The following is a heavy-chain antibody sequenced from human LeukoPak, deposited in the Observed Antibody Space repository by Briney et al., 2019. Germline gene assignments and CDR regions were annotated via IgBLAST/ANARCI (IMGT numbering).Heavy chain of an antibody. V-gene: IGHV1-69*04. CDR1: GGTFSSYA. CDR3: ARDTEWIQKHYDILTGYYVHYYYGMDV. Sequence: GASVKVSCKASGGTFSSYAISWVRQAPGQGLEWMGRIIPILGIANYAQKFQGRVTITADKSTSTAYMELSSLRSEDTAVYYCARDTEWIQKHYDILTGYYVHYYYGMDVWGQGTTVTVSS. D-gene: IGHD3-9*01. J-gene: IGHJ6*02. CDR2: IIPILGIA.